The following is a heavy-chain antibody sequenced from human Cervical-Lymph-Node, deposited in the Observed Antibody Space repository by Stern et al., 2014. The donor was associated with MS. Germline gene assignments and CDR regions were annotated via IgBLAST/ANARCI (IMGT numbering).Heavy chain of an antibody. CDR1: GFTFTNYG. V-gene: IGHV3-30*18. CDR2: ISYDGSDK. Sequence: VQLVESGGGVVQPGRSLRLSCAASGFTFTNYGMHWVRQAPGKGLEWVAVISYDGSDKYYADSVKGRFTISRDNSKNTLYLQMNSLRGEDTAMYYCANSLGTYSRCGGDCYSRADYWGRGTLVTVFS. CDR3: ANSLGTYSRCGGDCYSRADY. D-gene: IGHD2-21*02. J-gene: IGHJ4*02.